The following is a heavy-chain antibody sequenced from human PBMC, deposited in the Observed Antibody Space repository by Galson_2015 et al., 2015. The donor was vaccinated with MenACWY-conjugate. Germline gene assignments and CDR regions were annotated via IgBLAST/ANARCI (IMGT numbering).Heavy chain of an antibody. V-gene: IGHV4-39*07. D-gene: IGHD6-19*01. Sequence: ETLSLTCTVSGGSISSRSYYCGWIRQPPGKGLEWIGSIYYSGSTYYNPSLKSRVTISVDTSKNQLSLKLSSVTAADTAVYYCARDRIAVAGDNFDYWGQGTLVTVSS. J-gene: IGHJ4*02. CDR3: ARDRIAVAGDNFDY. CDR2: IYYSGST. CDR1: GGSISSRSYY.